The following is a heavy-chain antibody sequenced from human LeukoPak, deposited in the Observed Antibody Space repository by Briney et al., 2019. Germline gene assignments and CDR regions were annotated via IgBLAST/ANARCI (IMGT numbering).Heavy chain of an antibody. CDR2: IFYSGTT. J-gene: IGHJ4*02. V-gene: IGHV4-39*07. D-gene: IGHD1-26*01. CDR1: GDSISSSSYY. Sequence: SETLSLTCTVSGDSISSSSYYWGWIRQPPGKGLEWIGSIFYSGTTSYNPSLKSRVTISVDTSKNQFSLKVTSVTAADTAVYYCARVSSGSYYFDSWGQGTLVTVSS. CDR3: ARVSSGSYYFDS.